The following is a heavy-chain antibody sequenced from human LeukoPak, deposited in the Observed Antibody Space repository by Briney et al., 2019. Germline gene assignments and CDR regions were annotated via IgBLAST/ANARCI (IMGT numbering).Heavy chain of an antibody. CDR1: GFTFSSYG. CDR2: ISGSGGST. V-gene: IGHV3-23*01. CDR3: ARAYYDSSGYYYVGALDV. J-gene: IGHJ3*01. Sequence: GGSLRLSCAASGFTFSSYGMSWVRQAPGKGLEWVSAISGSGGSTYYADSVKGRFTISRDNSKNTLYLQMNSLSAEDTAFYYCARAYYDSSGYYYVGALDVWGQGTMVTVSS. D-gene: IGHD3-22*01.